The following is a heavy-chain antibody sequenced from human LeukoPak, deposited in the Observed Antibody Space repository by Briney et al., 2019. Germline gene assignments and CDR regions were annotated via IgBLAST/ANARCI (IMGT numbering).Heavy chain of an antibody. CDR1: GFTFSSYA. Sequence: GGSLRLSCAASGFTFSSYAMSGVGQPPGKGLKWVSAISGSGGSTYYADSVKGRFTISRDNSKNTLYLQMNSLRAEDTAVYYCAKDAYSSSWYIDYWGQGTLVTVSS. D-gene: IGHD6-13*01. CDR3: AKDAYSSSWYIDY. CDR2: ISGSGGST. J-gene: IGHJ4*02. V-gene: IGHV3-23*01.